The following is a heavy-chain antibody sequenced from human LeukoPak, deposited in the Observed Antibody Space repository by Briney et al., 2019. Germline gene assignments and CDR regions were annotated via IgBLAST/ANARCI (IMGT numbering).Heavy chain of an antibody. Sequence: PSETLSLTCTVSGGSISSGGYYWSWIRQHPGKGLEWIGYIYYSGSTYYNPSLKSRVTISVDTSKNQFSLKLSSVTAADTAVYYCARDRFDGRYCSGGSCYVYYYYGMDVWGQGTTVTVSS. CDR1: GGSISSGGYY. CDR3: ARDRFDGRYCSGGSCYVYYYYGMDV. V-gene: IGHV4-31*03. J-gene: IGHJ6*02. CDR2: IYYSGST. D-gene: IGHD2-15*01.